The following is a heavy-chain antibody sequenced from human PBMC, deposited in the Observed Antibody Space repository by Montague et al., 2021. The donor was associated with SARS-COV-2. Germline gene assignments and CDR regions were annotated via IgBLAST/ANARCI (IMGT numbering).Heavy chain of an antibody. CDR2: LVYSGRN. CDR3: ARHDHTDFGNPNWFDP. Sequence: SETLSLTCTVSGDSINGDTAFWGWVRQSPGKGLEWIGSLVYSGRNFYNGALRSRLTISVDTSKNQFSLDLRAVTAADTGLYYCARHDHTDFGNPNWFDPWGQGTLVTVSS. D-gene: IGHD5-18*01. V-gene: IGHV4-39*01. J-gene: IGHJ5*02. CDR1: GDSINGDTAF.